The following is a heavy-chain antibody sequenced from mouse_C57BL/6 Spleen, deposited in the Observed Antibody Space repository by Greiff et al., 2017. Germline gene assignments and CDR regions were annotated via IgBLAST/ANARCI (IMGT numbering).Heavy chain of an antibody. CDR3: ARSTTAQAAWFAY. CDR1: GYSFTSYY. J-gene: IGHJ3*01. V-gene: IGHV1-66*01. Sequence: VQLQQSGPELVKPGASVKISCKASGYSFTSYYIHWVKQRPGQGLEWIGWIYPGSGNTKYNEKFKGKATLTADTSSSTAYMQLSSLTSEDSAVYYCARSTTAQAAWFAYWGQGTLVTVSA. CDR2: IYPGSGNT. D-gene: IGHD3-2*02.